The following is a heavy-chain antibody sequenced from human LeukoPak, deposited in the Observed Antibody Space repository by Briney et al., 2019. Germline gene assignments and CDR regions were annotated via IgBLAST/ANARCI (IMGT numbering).Heavy chain of an antibody. D-gene: IGHD6-13*01. J-gene: IGHJ4*02. CDR1: GASVSSSSYY. Sequence: SETLSLTCTVSGASVSSSSYYWGWVRQTPGKGLEWLGSFYYSGSTYYKPSLKSRVTISVDTSKNQFSLKLSSVTAADTAVYYCARLVVSSWYHEVLLGRDYWGQGTLVTVSS. CDR3: ARLVVSSWYHEVLLGRDY. CDR2: FYYSGST. V-gene: IGHV4-39*01.